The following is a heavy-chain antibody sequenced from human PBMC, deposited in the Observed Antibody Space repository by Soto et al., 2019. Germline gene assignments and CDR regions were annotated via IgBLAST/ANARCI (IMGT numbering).Heavy chain of an antibody. V-gene: IGHV3-23*01. D-gene: IGHD2-15*01. CDR1: GFTFSSYA. CDR2: ISGSGGST. CDR3: AKANPGYCWGGRCYGSL. Sequence: PGGSLRLSCAASGFTFSSYAMSWVRQAPGKGLEWVSAISGSGGSTYYADSVKGRFTISRDNSKNTLYLQMNSLRAEDTAVYYCAKANPGYCWGGRCYGSLWGQGTLVTVSS. J-gene: IGHJ4*02.